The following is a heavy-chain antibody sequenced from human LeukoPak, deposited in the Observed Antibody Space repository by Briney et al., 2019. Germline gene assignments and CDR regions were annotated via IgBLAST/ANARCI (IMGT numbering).Heavy chain of an antibody. CDR3: ARSPGYTGYDLRYDC. J-gene: IGHJ4*02. D-gene: IGHD5-12*01. CDR2: IIPIFGTA. Sequence: ASVKVSCKASGGTFSSYAINWVRQAPGQGLEWMGGIIPIFGTANYAQKFQGRVTISADESTSTGYMDLSSLRSEDTAVYFCARSPGYTGYDLRYDCWGQGTLVTVSS. V-gene: IGHV1-69*13. CDR1: GGTFSSYA.